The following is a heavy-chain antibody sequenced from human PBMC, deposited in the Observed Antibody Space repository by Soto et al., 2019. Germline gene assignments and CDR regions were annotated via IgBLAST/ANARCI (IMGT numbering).Heavy chain of an antibody. D-gene: IGHD3-16*01. CDR2: INGRGNDT. J-gene: IGHJ4*02. Sequence: VQLLESGGVLVQPGGSLRLSCVASGFSFSNYAMSWVRQAPGKGLEWVSAINGRGNDTYYAGSVKGRFTISRDNSKNTLYLQLSSVRDEDPALYYCAKGGEYIRSWGLGTLVTVSS. CDR3: AKGGEYIRS. V-gene: IGHV3-23*01. CDR1: GFSFSNYA.